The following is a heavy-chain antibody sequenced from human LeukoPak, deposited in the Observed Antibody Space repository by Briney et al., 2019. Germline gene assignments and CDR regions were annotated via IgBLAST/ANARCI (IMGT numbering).Heavy chain of an antibody. CDR3: ARTKGYYGSGSYFPFDY. D-gene: IGHD3-10*01. V-gene: IGHV1-69*01. Sequence: SVKVPCKASGGTFSSYAISWVRQAPGQGLEWMGGIIPIFGTANYAQKFQGRVTITADESTSTAYMELSSLRSEDTAVYYCARTKGYYGSGSYFPFDYWGQGTLVTVSS. J-gene: IGHJ4*02. CDR2: IIPIFGTA. CDR1: GGTFSSYA.